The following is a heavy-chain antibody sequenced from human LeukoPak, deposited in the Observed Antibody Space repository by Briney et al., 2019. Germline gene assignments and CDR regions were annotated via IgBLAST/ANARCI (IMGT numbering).Heavy chain of an antibody. J-gene: IGHJ5*02. CDR2: ISSSGSTI. Sequence: GGSLRLSCAASGFTFSDYYINWIRQAPGKGLEWVSYISSSGSTIYYADSVKGRFTISRDNAKNSLYLQMNSLRAEDTAVYYCARVVVAATNWFDPWGQGTLVTVFS. CDR1: GFTFSDYY. V-gene: IGHV3-11*01. D-gene: IGHD2-15*01. CDR3: ARVVVAATNWFDP.